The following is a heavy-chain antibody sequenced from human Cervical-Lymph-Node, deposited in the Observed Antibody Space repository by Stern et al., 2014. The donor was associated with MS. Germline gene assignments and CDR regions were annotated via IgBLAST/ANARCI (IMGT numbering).Heavy chain of an antibody. CDR3: ASSGLDYGDDDAFDI. CDR2: ISSGSSTI. CDR1: GFTFSTYG. D-gene: IGHD4-17*01. V-gene: IGHV3-48*01. J-gene: IGHJ3*02. Sequence: EVQLVESGGGLVQPGGSLRLSCAASGFTFSTYGMNWVRQAPGKGLEWVSYISSGSSTIYYADSVKGRFTISRDNAKNSLFRRMNSRRAEDTAVYYCASSGLDYGDDDAFDIWGQGTMVTVSS.